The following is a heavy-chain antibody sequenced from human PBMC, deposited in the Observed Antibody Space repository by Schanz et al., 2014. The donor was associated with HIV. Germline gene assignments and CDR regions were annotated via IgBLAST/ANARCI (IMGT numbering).Heavy chain of an antibody. D-gene: IGHD6-19*01. CDR2: ISYDGSNK. J-gene: IGHJ4*02. Sequence: GQLVESGGGVVQPGRSLRLSCAVSGFIFSNYGMHWGRPAPGKGREWVAVISYDGSNKYYADSVKGRFTIARDNSKNTLYLQMNSLRAEDTAVYYCAKGLRQWLVLGVSDYWGQGTLVTVSS. V-gene: IGHV3-30*18. CDR1: GFIFSNYG. CDR3: AKGLRQWLVLGVSDY.